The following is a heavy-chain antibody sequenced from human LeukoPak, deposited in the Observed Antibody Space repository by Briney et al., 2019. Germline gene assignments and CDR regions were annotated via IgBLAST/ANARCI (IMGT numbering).Heavy chain of an antibody. D-gene: IGHD4-17*01. Sequence: GGSLRLSCAASGFTVSSNYMSWVRQAPGKGLEWVSVIYSGGSTYYADSVKGGFTISRDNSKNTPYLQMNSLRAEDTAVYYCARGPAGDYADYWGQGTLVTVSS. CDR1: GFTVSSNY. J-gene: IGHJ4*02. CDR2: IYSGGST. V-gene: IGHV3-66*01. CDR3: ARGPAGDYADY.